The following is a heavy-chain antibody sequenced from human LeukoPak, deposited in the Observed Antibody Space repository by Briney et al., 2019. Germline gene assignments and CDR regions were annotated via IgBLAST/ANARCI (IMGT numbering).Heavy chain of an antibody. V-gene: IGHV4-34*01. J-gene: IGHJ3*02. CDR1: GGSFSGYY. D-gene: IGHD1-14*01. Sequence: SETLSLTCAVYGGSFSGYYWSWIRQPPGKGLEWIGEINHSGSTNYDPSLKSRVTISVDTSKNQFSLKLSSVTAADTAVYYCARGLPGLFDIWGQGTMVTVSS. CDR3: ARGLPGLFDI. CDR2: INHSGST.